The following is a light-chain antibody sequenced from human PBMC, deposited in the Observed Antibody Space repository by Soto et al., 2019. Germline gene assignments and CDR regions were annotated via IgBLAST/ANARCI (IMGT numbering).Light chain of an antibody. V-gene: IGKV3D-15*01. CDR2: DAS. Sequence: MSQSPATVSVSPGERATLSCRASQSVSSNLAWYQQKPGQAPRLLIYDASTRATGIPASFSGSGSGAEFTLTISSLQSEDFAVYYCQQYNDWPFTFGGGTKVDI. J-gene: IGKJ4*01. CDR3: QQYNDWPFT. CDR1: QSVSSN.